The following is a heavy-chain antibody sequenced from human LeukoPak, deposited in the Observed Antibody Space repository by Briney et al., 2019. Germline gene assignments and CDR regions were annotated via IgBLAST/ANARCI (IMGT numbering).Heavy chain of an antibody. V-gene: IGHV3-23*01. CDR3: ARVVYDFWSAYDY. CDR2: ISGSGGST. Sequence: SGGSLRLSCAVSGFIFSNYAMNWVRQAPGKGLEWVSAISGSGGSTYYADSVNGRFTISRDNSKNTLYLQMNSLRAEDTALYYCARVVYDFWSAYDYWGQGTLVTVSS. D-gene: IGHD3-3*01. CDR1: GFIFSNYA. J-gene: IGHJ4*02.